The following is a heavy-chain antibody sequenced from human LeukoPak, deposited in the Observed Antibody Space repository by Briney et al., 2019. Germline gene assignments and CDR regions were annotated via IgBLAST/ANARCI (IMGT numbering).Heavy chain of an antibody. Sequence: PSETLSLTCTVSGGSISSYYWSWIRQPAGKGLEWIGYIYYSGSTNYNPSLKSRVTISVDTSKNQFSLKLSSVTAADTAVYYCARVASSHFWSGYTHFDYWGQGTLVTVSS. D-gene: IGHD3-3*02. CDR3: ARVASSHFWSGYTHFDY. CDR1: GGSISSYY. J-gene: IGHJ4*02. CDR2: IYYSGST. V-gene: IGHV4-59*01.